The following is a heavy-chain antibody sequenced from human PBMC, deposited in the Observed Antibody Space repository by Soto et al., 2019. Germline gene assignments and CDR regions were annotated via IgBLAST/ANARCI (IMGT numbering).Heavy chain of an antibody. Sequence: QVQLQQSGPGLVKPSETLSLTCTVSGGSIRSYYWSWTRHPAGKALEWIGRIYTSGTTNYNPSLKSRVTILLDTSKNQFSLDLSSVTDADTAVYYCAREGSSGFGMDVWGQGTTVTVSS. V-gene: IGHV4-4*07. D-gene: IGHD6-25*01. J-gene: IGHJ6*02. CDR3: AREGSSGFGMDV. CDR2: IYTSGTT. CDR1: GGSIRSYY.